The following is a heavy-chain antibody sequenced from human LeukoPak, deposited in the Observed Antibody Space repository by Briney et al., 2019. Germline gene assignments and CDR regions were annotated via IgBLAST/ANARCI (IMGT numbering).Heavy chain of an antibody. Sequence: SVKVSCKASGFTFTSSAMQWVRQARGRRLEWVGWIVVGSGNTNYAQKFQERVTITRDMSTSTAYMELSSLRSEDTAVYYCAALEYSGSYYDYWGQGTLVTVSS. J-gene: IGHJ4*02. D-gene: IGHD1-26*01. V-gene: IGHV1-58*02. CDR1: GFTFTSSA. CDR2: IVVGSGNT. CDR3: AALEYSGSYYDY.